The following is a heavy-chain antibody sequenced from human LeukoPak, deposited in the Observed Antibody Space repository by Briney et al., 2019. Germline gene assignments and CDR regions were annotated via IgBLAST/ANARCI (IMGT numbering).Heavy chain of an antibody. Sequence: PGGSLRLSCVASGFSFSNSAMRWVRQAPGKGLEWVSAISGSGDIIYYADSVKGRFTISRDNSKNTLYLQMNSLRAEDTAVYHCAKDRYSDTSANHYESEYWGHGTLVTVSS. CDR3: AKDRYSDTSANHYESEY. V-gene: IGHV3-23*01. CDR1: GFSFSNSA. D-gene: IGHD3-22*01. J-gene: IGHJ4*01. CDR2: ISGSGDII.